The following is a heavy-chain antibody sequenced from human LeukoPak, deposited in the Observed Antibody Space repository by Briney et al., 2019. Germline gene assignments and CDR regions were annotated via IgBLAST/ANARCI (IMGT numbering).Heavy chain of an antibody. CDR2: MNPNSGNT. Sequence: ASVKVSCKASGYTFTSYDINWVRQATGQGLEWMGWMNPNSGNTGYAQKFQGRVTITADESTSTAYMELSSLRSEDTAVYYCARSKQQLAYYYYMDVWGKGTTVTVSS. CDR1: GYTFTSYD. D-gene: IGHD6-13*01. CDR3: ARSKQQLAYYYYMDV. J-gene: IGHJ6*03. V-gene: IGHV1-8*03.